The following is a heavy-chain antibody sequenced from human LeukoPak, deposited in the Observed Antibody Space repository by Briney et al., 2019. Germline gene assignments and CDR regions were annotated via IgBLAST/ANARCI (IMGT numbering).Heavy chain of an antibody. J-gene: IGHJ4*02. CDR3: ARMEFSHYFDY. Sequence: ASVKVSCKASGYTFTSYGISLVRQAPGQGLEWVGWISAYNGNTNYAQKLQGRVTMTTDTSTSTANMELRSQRSDEPTVYYCARMEFSHYFDYWGQGTLVTVSS. CDR2: ISAYNGNT. D-gene: IGHD3-16*02. CDR1: GYTFTSYG. V-gene: IGHV1-18*01.